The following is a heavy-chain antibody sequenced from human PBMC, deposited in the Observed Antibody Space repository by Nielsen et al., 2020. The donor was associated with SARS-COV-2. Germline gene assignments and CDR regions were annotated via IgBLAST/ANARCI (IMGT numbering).Heavy chain of an antibody. J-gene: IGHJ4*02. CDR2: IDPSDSYT. D-gene: IGHD6-13*01. Sequence: VRQMPGKGLEWMGRIDPSDSYTNYSPSFQGHVTISADKSISTAYLQWSSLKASDTAMYYCARLPYSSSWYSDYWDQGTLVTVSS. CDR3: ARLPYSSSWYSDY. V-gene: IGHV5-10-1*01.